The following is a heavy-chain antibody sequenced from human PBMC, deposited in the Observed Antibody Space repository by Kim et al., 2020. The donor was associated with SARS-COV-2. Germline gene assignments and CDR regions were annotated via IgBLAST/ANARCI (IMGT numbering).Heavy chain of an antibody. V-gene: IGHV4-39*01. J-gene: IGHJ4*02. Sequence: SETLSLTCTVSGGSISSSSYYWGWIRQPPGKGLEWIGSIYYSGSTYYNPSLKSRVTISVDTSKNQFSLKLSSVTAADTAVYYCASPGYSGYVGYFQTPPRFDYWGQGTLVTVSS. D-gene: IGHD5-12*01. CDR2: IYYSGST. CDR1: GGSISSSSYY. CDR3: ASPGYSGYVGYFQTPPRFDY.